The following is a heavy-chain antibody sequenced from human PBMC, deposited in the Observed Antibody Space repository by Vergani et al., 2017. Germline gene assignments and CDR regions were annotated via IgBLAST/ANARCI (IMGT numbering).Heavy chain of an antibody. Sequence: QVQLQESGPGLVKPSQTLSLTCTVSGSSISSGGYYWSWIRQHPGKGLEWIGYIYYSGSTYYNPSLKSRVTISVDTSKNQFSLKLSSVTAADTAVYYCARHPVLRYFDWPGWFDPWGQGTLVTVSS. CDR1: GSSISSGGYY. CDR2: IYYSGST. V-gene: IGHV4-31*03. D-gene: IGHD3-9*01. CDR3: ARHPVLRYFDWPGWFDP. J-gene: IGHJ5*02.